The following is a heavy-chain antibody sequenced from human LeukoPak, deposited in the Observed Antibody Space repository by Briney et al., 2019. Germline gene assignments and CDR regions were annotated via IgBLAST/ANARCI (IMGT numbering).Heavy chain of an antibody. D-gene: IGHD2-21*02. J-gene: IGHJ4*02. CDR1: GFTFSSYA. CDR2: ISGSGGST. CDR3: ARGAYQIVVVTAPTY. Sequence: GGSLRLSCAASGFTFSSYAMSWVRQAPGKGLEWVSAISGSGGSTYYADSVKGRFTTSRDISKNTLYLQMTSLRAEDTAVYYCARGAYQIVVVTAPTYWGQGTLVTVSS. V-gene: IGHV3-23*01.